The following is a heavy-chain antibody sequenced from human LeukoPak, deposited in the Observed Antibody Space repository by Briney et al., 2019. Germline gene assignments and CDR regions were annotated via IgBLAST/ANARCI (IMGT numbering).Heavy chain of an antibody. CDR2: INPNSGGT. CDR3: AREVDPEYCTNGVCPADY. CDR1: GYTFTGYY. J-gene: IGHJ4*02. V-gene: IGHV1-2*06. D-gene: IGHD2-8*01. Sequence: ASVKVSCKASGYTFTGYYMHWVRQAPGQGLEWMGRINPNSGGTNYAQKFQGRVTMTRDTSISTAYMELSRLRSDDTAVYYCAREVDPEYCTNGVCPADYWGQGTLVTVSS.